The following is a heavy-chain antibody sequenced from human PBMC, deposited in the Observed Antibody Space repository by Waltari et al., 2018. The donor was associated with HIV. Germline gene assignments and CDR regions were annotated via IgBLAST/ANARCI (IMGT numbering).Heavy chain of an antibody. J-gene: IGHJ4*02. CDR3: AKAFYEDTAYYYDF. Sequence: EVQLMESGGGLVQPGGSRRPPCAASGFSFVPYALTWVRQFPERGLEWVAAIDGSGTKSFYADSVKGRFTLSRDNSKNTVFLQMNSLRAADTAIYYCAKAFYEDTAYYYDFWGRGTRVTVSS. CDR2: IDGSGTKS. CDR1: GFSFVPYA. V-gene: IGHV3-23*01. D-gene: IGHD3-22*01.